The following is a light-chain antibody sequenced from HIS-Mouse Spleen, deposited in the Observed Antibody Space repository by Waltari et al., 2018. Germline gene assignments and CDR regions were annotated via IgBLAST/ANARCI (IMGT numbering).Light chain of an antibody. CDR3: QQYDNLPYT. V-gene: IGKV1-33*01. CDR1: QDISNY. J-gene: IGKJ2*01. CDR2: DAS. Sequence: DIQMTQSPSSLSASVGDRVTITCQASQDISNYLNWYQQKPGKAPKLLIYDASNLETGCPSRFSGSGSGTDFTFTISSLQPEDIATYYCQQYDNLPYTFGQGTKLEIK.